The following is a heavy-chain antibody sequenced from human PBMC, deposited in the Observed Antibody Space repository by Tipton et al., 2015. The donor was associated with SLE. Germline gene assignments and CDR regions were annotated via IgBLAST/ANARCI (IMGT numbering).Heavy chain of an antibody. Sequence: SLRLSCAASGFRFGDYALHWVRQAPGKSLEWVAVVSYDGTYKYYADPMKGRFTISRDNSKNTVYLHMNSLRADDTAIYYCASASWNYGFFDYWGQGTLVTVSS. CDR1: GFRFGDYA. J-gene: IGHJ4*02. D-gene: IGHD1-7*01. CDR2: VSYDGTYK. V-gene: IGHV3-30*14. CDR3: ASASWNYGFFDY.